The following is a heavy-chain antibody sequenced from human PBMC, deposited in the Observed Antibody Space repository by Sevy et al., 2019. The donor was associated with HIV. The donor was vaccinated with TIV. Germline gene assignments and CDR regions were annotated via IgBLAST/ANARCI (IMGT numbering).Heavy chain of an antibody. D-gene: IGHD3-22*01. CDR1: GYTLSQIS. CDR3: ATTKDYYDSSGSPFDS. V-gene: IGHV1-24*01. Sequence: ASVKGSCKVSGYTLSQISMHWVRQAPGKGLEWMGSFDPEDGETIYAQKFQARVTMTEDTSTDTAYMELSSLRSDDTAVYYCATTKDYYDSSGSPFDSWGQGTLVTVSS. CDR2: FDPEDGET. J-gene: IGHJ4*02.